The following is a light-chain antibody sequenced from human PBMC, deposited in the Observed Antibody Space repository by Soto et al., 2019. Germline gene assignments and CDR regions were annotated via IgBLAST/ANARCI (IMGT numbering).Light chain of an antibody. Sequence: QSALTQPASVSGSPGQSITISCTGTSSDVGRYNYVSWYQQHPGKAPKLMIYDVSNRPSGVSNRFSGSKSGNTASLTISGLQAEDKADYYCSSYTSSTTLEVFGGGTKLTVL. CDR2: DVS. CDR1: SSDVGRYNY. V-gene: IGLV2-14*01. CDR3: SSYTSSTTLEV. J-gene: IGLJ2*01.